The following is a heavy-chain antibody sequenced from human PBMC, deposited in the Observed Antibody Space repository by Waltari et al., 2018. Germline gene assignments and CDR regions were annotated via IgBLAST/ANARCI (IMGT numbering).Heavy chain of an antibody. CDR2: IHHSGNT. V-gene: IGHV4-38-2*02. J-gene: IGHJ4*02. D-gene: IGHD1-26*01. CDR1: GYSISSTGVYW. Sequence: QVQLQESGPGLVKPSETLSLTCTVSGYSISSTGVYWWGWIRQPPGKGLEWIGSIHHSGNTNYNPSLRSRVTISRDTSKNQFSLRLNSVTAADTAVYYCASHEWGLPDYWGQGTLVTVSS. CDR3: ASHEWGLPDY.